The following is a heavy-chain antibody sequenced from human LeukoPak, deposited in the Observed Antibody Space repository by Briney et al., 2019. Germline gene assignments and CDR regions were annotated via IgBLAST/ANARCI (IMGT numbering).Heavy chain of an antibody. CDR2: MRSKTDGGTT. CDR3: TTDRVVVVAVTRLDY. J-gene: IGHJ4*02. CDR1: VFTFSNAW. Sequence: GGSLRLSCAASVFTFSNAWMSWVRQAPGKGREWVGRMRSKTDGGTTDYATPVKGRFTISTDDSKNMLYLEMNSLRTEDTAVYYCTTDRVVVVAVTRLDYWGQGTLVTVSS. V-gene: IGHV3-15*01. D-gene: IGHD2-15*01.